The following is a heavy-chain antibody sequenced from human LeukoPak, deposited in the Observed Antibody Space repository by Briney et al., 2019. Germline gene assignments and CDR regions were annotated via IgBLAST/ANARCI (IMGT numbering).Heavy chain of an antibody. CDR2: IYPGDSDT. D-gene: IGHD3-3*01. CDR3: ARLPTPTISKL. CDR1: GYNFATYW. J-gene: IGHJ4*02. V-gene: IGHV5-51*01. Sequence: PGESLKISCKGSGYNFATYWIGWVRQMPGKGLEWMGIIYPGDSDTTYSPSFQGQVTISADKSISTTYLQWRSLKASDTAMYYCARLPTPTISKLWGQGTLVTVSS.